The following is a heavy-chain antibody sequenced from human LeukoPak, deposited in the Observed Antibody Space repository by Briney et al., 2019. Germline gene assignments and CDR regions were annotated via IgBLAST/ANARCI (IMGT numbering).Heavy chain of an antibody. CDR1: GFTFSSYW. J-gene: IGHJ4*02. V-gene: IGHV3-7*01. CDR3: ARGRGGLLWFGEFNS. D-gene: IGHD3-10*01. CDR2: IEQDGSEK. Sequence: GGSLRLSCAASGFTFSSYWMNWVRQAPGKWLEWVANIEQDGSEKYYVDSVKGRFTISRDNANNSLYLQMNSLRAEDTAVYYCARGRGGLLWFGEFNSWGQGTLVTVSS.